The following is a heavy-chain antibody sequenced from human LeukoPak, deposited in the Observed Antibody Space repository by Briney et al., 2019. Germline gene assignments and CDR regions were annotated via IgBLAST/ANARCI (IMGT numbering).Heavy chain of an antibody. J-gene: IGHJ5*02. D-gene: IGHD3-10*01. CDR3: AKDRWGSGSYRQNWFDP. CDR1: GFTFSSYA. V-gene: IGHV3-23*01. Sequence: GGSLRLSCAASGFTFSSYAMSWVRQAPGKGLEWVSAISGSGGSTYYEDSVKGRFTISRDNSKNTLYLQMNSLRAEDTAVYYCAKDRWGSGSYRQNWFDPWGQGTLVTVSS. CDR2: ISGSGGST.